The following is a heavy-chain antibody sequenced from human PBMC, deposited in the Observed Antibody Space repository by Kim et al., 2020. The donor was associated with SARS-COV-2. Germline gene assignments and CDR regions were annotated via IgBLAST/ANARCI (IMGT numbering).Heavy chain of an antibody. J-gene: IGHJ4*02. CDR2: IYYSGST. Sequence: SETLSLTCTVSGGSISSYYWSWIRQPPGKGLEWIGYIYYSGSTNYNPSLKSRVTISVDTSKNQFSLKLSSVTAADTAVYYCARSIGFRRYGPGFDYWGQGTLVTVSS. CDR1: GGSISSYY. V-gene: IGHV4-59*01. CDR3: ARSIGFRRYGPGFDY. D-gene: IGHD1-20*01.